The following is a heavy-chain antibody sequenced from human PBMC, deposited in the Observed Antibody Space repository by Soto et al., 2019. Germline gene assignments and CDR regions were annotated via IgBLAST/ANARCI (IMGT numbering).Heavy chain of an antibody. J-gene: IGHJ4*02. V-gene: IGHV4-61*01. CDR2: IYYSGST. D-gene: IGHD1-7*01. CDR1: GGSVSSGSYY. CDR3: ARWTSIKLDLRDYFAY. Sequence: TSETLSLTCTVSGGSVSSGSYYWSWIRQPPGKGLEWIGYIYYSGSTNYNPSLKSRVTISVDTSKNQFSLKLSSVTAADTAVYYCARWTSIKLDLRDYFAYWGQGTLVTVSS.